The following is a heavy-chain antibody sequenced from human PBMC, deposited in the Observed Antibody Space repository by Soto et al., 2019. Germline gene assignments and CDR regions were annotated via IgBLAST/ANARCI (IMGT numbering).Heavy chain of an antibody. J-gene: IGHJ6*02. D-gene: IGHD3-3*01. CDR2: ISAYNGNT. V-gene: IGHV1-18*04. CDR1: GYTFTSYG. CDR3: AREDDFWSGPDYYYYGMDV. Sequence: DSVKVSCKASGYTFTSYGISWVRQAPGQGLEWMGWISAYNGNTNYAQKLQGRVTMTTDTSTSTAYMELRSLRSDDTAVYYCAREDDFWSGPDYYYYGMDVGGQGTTVTVSS.